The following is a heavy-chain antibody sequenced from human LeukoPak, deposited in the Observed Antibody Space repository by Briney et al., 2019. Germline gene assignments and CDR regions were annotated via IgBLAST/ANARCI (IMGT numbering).Heavy chain of an antibody. CDR1: GYTFTSYD. CDR3: ARCVVVPAAIFSGYYYYYMDV. V-gene: IGHV1-8*01. D-gene: IGHD2-2*02. CDR2: MNPNSGNT. Sequence: ASVKVSCKASGYTFTSYDINWVRQATGQGLEWMGWMNPNSGNTGYAQKFQGRVTMTRNTSISTAYMELSSLRSEDTAVYYCARCVVVPAAIFSGYYYYYMDVWGKGTTVTVSS. J-gene: IGHJ6*03.